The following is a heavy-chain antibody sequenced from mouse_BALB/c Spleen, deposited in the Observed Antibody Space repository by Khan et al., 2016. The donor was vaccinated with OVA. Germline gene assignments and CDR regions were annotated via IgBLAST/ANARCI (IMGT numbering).Heavy chain of an antibody. CDR1: GYSFTLYY. V-gene: IGHV1-26*01. CDR3: ARGYDVVAS. D-gene: IGHD2-14*01. CDR2: VNPNNGDS. J-gene: IGHJ3*01. Sequence: EVQLQQSGPDLVQPGASVRISCKASGYSFTLYYLTWVKQSHGESLEWIGRVNPNNGDSAYNQTFKDRATLTVDTSSNTAYMDFRSLTYEDSAVYYCARGYDVVASWGQGTLVTVSA.